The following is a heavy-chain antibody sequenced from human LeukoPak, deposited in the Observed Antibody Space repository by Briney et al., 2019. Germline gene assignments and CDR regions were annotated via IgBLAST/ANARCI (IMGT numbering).Heavy chain of an antibody. CDR2: INPSGGST. D-gene: IGHD3-22*01. V-gene: IGHV1-46*01. Sequence: ASVKVSCKASGYTFTGYYMHWVRQAPGQGLEWMGIINPSGGSTSYAQKFQGRVTMTRDTSTSTVYMELSSLRSEDTAVYYCARDLTLYRGYYYDSSGYSWFDPWGQGTLVTVSP. CDR1: GYTFTGYY. J-gene: IGHJ5*02. CDR3: ARDLTLYRGYYYDSSGYSWFDP.